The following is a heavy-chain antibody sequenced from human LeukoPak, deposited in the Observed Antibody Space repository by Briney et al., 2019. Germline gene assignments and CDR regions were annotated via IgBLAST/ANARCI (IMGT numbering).Heavy chain of an antibody. V-gene: IGHV5-51*01. J-gene: IGHJ4*02. D-gene: IGHD2-2*01. CDR3: ARMPLGYCSSTSCPLPFDY. Sequence: GESLKISCKGSGYSFTSYWIGWVRQMPGKGLEWMGIIYPGDPDTRYSPSFQGQVTISADKSISTAYLQWSSLKASDTAMYYCARMPLGYCSSTSCPLPFDYWGQGTLVTVSS. CDR1: GYSFTSYW. CDR2: IYPGDPDT.